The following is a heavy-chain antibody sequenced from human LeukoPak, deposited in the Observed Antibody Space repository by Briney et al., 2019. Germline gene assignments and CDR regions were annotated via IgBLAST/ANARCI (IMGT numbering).Heavy chain of an antibody. CDR2: ISSSSSYI. D-gene: IGHD2-2*02. J-gene: IGHJ4*02. CDR3: ARDPKTGVVPAAIDY. CDR1: GFTFSSYS. V-gene: IGHV3-21*01. Sequence: PGGSLRLSCAASGFTFSSYSMNWVRQAPGKGREWVSSISSSSSYIYYADSVKGRFTISRDNAKNSLYLQMNSQRAEDTAVYYCARDPKTGVVPAAIDYWGQGTLVTVSS.